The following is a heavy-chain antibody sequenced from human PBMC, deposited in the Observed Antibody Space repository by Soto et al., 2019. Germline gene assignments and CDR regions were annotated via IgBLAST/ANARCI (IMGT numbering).Heavy chain of an antibody. J-gene: IGHJ3*02. CDR1: GFTFSNAW. V-gene: IGHV3-15*01. CDR2: IKSKTDGGTT. D-gene: IGHD3-3*01. Sequence: GGSLRLSCAASGFTFSNAWMSWVRQAPGKGLEWVGRIKSKTDGGTTDYAAPVKGRFTISRDDSKNTLYLQRNSLKTEDTAVYYCTTGSTTDYDFWSGRYAFDIWGQGTMVTVSS. CDR3: TTGSTTDYDFWSGRYAFDI.